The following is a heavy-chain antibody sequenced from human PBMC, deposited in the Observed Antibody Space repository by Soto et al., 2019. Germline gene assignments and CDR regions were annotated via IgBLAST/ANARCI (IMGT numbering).Heavy chain of an antibody. D-gene: IGHD4-17*01. V-gene: IGHV1-8*01. J-gene: IGHJ5*02. CDR1: GYTFTSYD. CDR2: MNPNSGNT. Sequence: ASVKVSCKASGYTFTSYDINWVRQATGQGLEWMGWMNPNSGNTGYAQKFQGRVTMTRNTSISTVYMELSSLRSEDTAVYYCARGTVSPNWFDPWGQGTQVTVSS. CDR3: ARGTVSPNWFDP.